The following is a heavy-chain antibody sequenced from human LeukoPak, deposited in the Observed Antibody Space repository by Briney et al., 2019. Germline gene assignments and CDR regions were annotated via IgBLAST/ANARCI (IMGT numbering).Heavy chain of an antibody. Sequence: GGSLRLSCAASGFAFSDYNMRWIRQAPGKGLEWVSSISRSGSTKYYADSVKGRFTISRDNAKNSLFLQMNSLRAEDTAVYYCARVLRYCSGGNCYSGGLGYMDVWGKGTTVTISS. V-gene: IGHV3-11*01. CDR2: ISRSGSTK. CDR1: GFAFSDYN. D-gene: IGHD2-15*01. J-gene: IGHJ6*03. CDR3: ARVLRYCSGGNCYSGGLGYMDV.